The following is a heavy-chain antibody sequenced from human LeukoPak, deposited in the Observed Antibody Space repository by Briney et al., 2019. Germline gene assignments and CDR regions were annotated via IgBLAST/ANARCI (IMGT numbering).Heavy chain of an antibody. J-gene: IGHJ1*01. CDR1: GFTFSSYA. D-gene: IGHD3-10*02. V-gene: IGHV3-23*01. CDR3: AKGPRGPMVGFQH. Sequence: GGSLRLSCAASGFTFSSYAMSWVRQAPGKGLEWVSATSGSGGSTYYADSVKGRFTISRDNSKNTLYLQMNSLRAEDTAVYYCAKGPRGPMVGFQHWGQGTLVTVSS. CDR2: TSGSGGST.